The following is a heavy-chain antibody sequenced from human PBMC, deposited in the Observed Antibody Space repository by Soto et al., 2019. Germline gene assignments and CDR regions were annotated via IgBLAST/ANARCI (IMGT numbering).Heavy chain of an antibody. J-gene: IGHJ6*02. D-gene: IGHD4-17*01. V-gene: IGHV1-18*04. CDR1: GGTFSSHG. CDR2: ISAYNGNR. Sequence: GASVKVSCKASGGTFSSHGISCVRQAPGQPLEWMGWISAYNGNRKYAQKFQGRVTMTTDTSTSTVYMELRSLRSDDRAVFYCARDLVPTVTHRDSHNSGMDVWGQGTTVTVSS. CDR3: ARDLVPTVTHRDSHNSGMDV.